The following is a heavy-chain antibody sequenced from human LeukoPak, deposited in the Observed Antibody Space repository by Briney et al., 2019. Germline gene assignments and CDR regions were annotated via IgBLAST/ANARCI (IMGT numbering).Heavy chain of an antibody. J-gene: IGHJ6*02. CDR2: IYYSGST. D-gene: IGHD1-26*01. V-gene: IGHV4-59*06. Sequence: TSSETLSLTCTVSGGSISSYYWSWIRQPPGKGLEWIGYIYYSGSTYYNPSLKSRVTISVDTSKNQFSLKLSSVTAADTAVYYCARDRAGATFSYYYYGMDVWGQGTTVTVSS. CDR3: ARDRAGATFSYYYYGMDV. CDR1: GGSISSYY.